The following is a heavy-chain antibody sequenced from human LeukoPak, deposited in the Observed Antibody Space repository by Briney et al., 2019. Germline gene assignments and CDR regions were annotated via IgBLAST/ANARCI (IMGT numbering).Heavy chain of an antibody. CDR1: GFTFSRND. CDR3: AKETVDMAARAFDY. V-gene: IGHV3-23*01. CDR2: VSSSGGRT. Sequence: PGGSLRLSCAASGFTFSRNDMSWVRQTPGKGLEWVSAVSSSGGRTFYAASVKGRFTISRDNSKDTLYLQMNSLRAEDTAVYYCAKETVDMAARAFDYWGQRTLVTVSS. J-gene: IGHJ4*02. D-gene: IGHD5-24*01.